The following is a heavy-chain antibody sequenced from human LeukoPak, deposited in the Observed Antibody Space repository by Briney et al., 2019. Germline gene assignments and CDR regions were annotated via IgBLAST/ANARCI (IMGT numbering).Heavy chain of an antibody. D-gene: IGHD6-6*01. CDR2: IYSGGST. Sequence: GGSLRLSCAASGFTVSSNYMSWVRQAPGKGLEWVSVIYSGGSTYYADSVKGRFTISRDNSKNTLYLQMNSLRAEDTAVYYCASRSIAARPYYYYYMDVWGKGTTVTVSS. J-gene: IGHJ6*03. V-gene: IGHV3-53*01. CDR1: GFTVSSNY. CDR3: ASRSIAARPYYYYYMDV.